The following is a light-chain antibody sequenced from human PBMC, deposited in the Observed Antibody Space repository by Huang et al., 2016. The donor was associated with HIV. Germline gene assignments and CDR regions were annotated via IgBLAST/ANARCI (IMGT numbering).Light chain of an antibody. CDR2: ATS. CDR1: KGIGNS. V-gene: IGKV1-NL1*01. CDR3: QQYQSIPWT. J-gene: IGKJ1*01. Sequence: DIQMTKSPSSLSASVGDRVTNTCRASKGIGNSLAWYQQKPEKPPRLLLYATSRLESGVPSRFSGSGSGTHYTLTNPTLQPEDIASYYCQQYQSIPWTFGQGTKVEIK.